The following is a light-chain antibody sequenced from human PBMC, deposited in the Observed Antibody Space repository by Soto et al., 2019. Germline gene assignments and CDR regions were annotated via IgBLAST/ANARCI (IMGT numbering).Light chain of an antibody. CDR3: QQYNNWPPWT. Sequence: EIVMTQSPATLSLSPGERATLSCRASQSVSSNLASYHQKPGQPPRLLIYGASTRATGIPARFSGSGSGTEFSLTISSLQSADFAVYYCQQYNNWPPWTFGQGTKVEIK. V-gene: IGKV3-15*01. J-gene: IGKJ1*01. CDR1: QSVSSN. CDR2: GAS.